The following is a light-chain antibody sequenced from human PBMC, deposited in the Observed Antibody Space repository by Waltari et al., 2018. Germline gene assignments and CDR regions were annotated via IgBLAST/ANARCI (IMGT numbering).Light chain of an antibody. CDR3: ALYMSCVIWV. CDR1: SGSISTNSY. CDR2: TGQ. V-gene: IGLV8-61*01. Sequence: QTVVTQEPSSSVSPGGTVTLPCTLSSGSISTNSYATWYPQTPGQATRTLVYTGQSRSSGVPDRFSGSILCNKSAFTITGAQADDECNYYCALYMSCVIWVFGGGTKLTVL. J-gene: IGLJ3*02.